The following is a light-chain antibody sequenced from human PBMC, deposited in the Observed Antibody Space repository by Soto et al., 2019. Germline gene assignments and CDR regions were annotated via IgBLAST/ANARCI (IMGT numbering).Light chain of an antibody. V-gene: IGKV1-39*01. CDR1: QSISRY. CDR2: AAS. J-gene: IGKJ1*01. Sequence: DIQMTPSPSSLSASVGDRVTITCRASQSISRYLNWYQQKPGKAPKLLIYAASSLRSGVPARFSGSGSGTDFTLTISSLQPEDFATYYCQQSYSTPPTFGQGTKVEIK. CDR3: QQSYSTPPT.